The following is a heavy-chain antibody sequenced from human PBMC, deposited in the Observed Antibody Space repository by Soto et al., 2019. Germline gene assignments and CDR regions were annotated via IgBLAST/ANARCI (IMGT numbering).Heavy chain of an antibody. V-gene: IGHV1-2*02. J-gene: IGHJ4*02. CDR2: INPNSGAT. CDR3: AREQRHLVRSY. D-gene: IGHD6-13*01. CDR1: GYTFTDYY. Sequence: ASVKVSCKASGYTFTDYYIHWVRQAPGQGLEWMGWINPNSGATNTAQKFQGRVTMTRDASITTAYMEVSRLRSDDTDVYYCAREQRHLVRSYWGQGTLVTVSS.